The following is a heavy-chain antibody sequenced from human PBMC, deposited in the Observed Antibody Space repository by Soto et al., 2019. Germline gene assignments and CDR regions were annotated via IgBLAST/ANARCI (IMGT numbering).Heavy chain of an antibody. Sequence: QVQLQESGPGLVKPSQTLSLTCTVSGGSISSGGYYWSWIRQHPGKGLEWIGYIYYSGSTYYNPSLKSRVTISVETSKNQFSLELSSVTAADTAVYYCARVERAAAKRSFDPWGQGTLVTVSS. J-gene: IGHJ5*02. V-gene: IGHV4-31*03. D-gene: IGHD6-13*01. CDR1: GGSISSGGYY. CDR2: IYYSGST. CDR3: ARVERAAAKRSFDP.